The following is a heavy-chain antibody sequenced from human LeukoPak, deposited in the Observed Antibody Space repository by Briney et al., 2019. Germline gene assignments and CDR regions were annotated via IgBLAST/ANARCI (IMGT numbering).Heavy chain of an antibody. Sequence: SETLSLTCTVSGGSISSYYWSWIRQPPGKGLEWIGYIYYSGSTNYNPSLKSRVTISVDTSKNQFSLKLSSVTAADTAVYYCASMVRGIINARFDYWGQGTLVTVSS. CDR3: ASMVRGIINARFDY. CDR1: GGSISSYY. V-gene: IGHV4-59*01. D-gene: IGHD3-10*01. CDR2: IYYSGST. J-gene: IGHJ4*02.